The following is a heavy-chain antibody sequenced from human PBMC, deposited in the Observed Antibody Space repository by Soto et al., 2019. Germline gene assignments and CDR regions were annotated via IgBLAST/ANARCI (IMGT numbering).Heavy chain of an antibody. CDR2: ISLDGINK. CDR3: ARDRSSSYDY. CDR1: GFIFAGHG. D-gene: IGHD6-13*01. V-gene: IGHV3-30*03. Sequence: QVQLQESGGGVVQPGRSLRLSCAASGFIFAGHGMHWVCQVPGKGLEWVALISLDGINKYYADSVKGRFTISRDNSKNTLYLQMTSLRAEDTAVYYCARDRSSSYDYWGQGALVTVSS. J-gene: IGHJ4*02.